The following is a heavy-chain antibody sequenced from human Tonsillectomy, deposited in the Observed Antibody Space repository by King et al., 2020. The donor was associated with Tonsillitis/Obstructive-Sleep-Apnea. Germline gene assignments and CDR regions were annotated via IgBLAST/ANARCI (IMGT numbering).Heavy chain of an antibody. J-gene: IGHJ4*02. Sequence: VQLQQWGAGLLKPSETLSLTCAVYGGSFRGYYWSWIRQPPGKALEWIGEINHGGSTRYNPSLKSRVTISLDSSKNQFSLKLNSMTAADTAVYYCARGDLLTGYYASTDFGYWGQGTLVTVSS. D-gene: IGHD3-9*01. CDR2: INHGGST. CDR3: ARGDLLTGYYASTDFGY. CDR1: GGSFRGYY. V-gene: IGHV4-34*01.